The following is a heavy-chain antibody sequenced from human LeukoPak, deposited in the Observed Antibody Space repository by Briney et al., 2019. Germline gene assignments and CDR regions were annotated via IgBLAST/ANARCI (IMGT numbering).Heavy chain of an antibody. V-gene: IGHV1-18*01. Sequence: ASVKVSCKASGYTFTSYGISWVRQAPGQGLEWMGWISAYNGNTNYAQKLQGRVTMTTDTSTNTAYMELRSLRADDTAVYYCARGNYCSGGSCYDGAFDYWGQGTLVTVSS. CDR1: GYTFTSYG. J-gene: IGHJ4*02. CDR2: ISAYNGNT. CDR3: ARGNYCSGGSCYDGAFDY. D-gene: IGHD2-15*01.